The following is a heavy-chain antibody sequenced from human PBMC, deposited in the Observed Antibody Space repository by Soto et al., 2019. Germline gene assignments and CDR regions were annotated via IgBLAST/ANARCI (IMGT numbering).Heavy chain of an antibody. V-gene: IGHV3-21*06. CDR3: AVRLTGYFFDY. D-gene: IGHD3-10*01. CDR1: GFTFSHYS. CDR2: ISSTSSHI. Sequence: PGGSLRLSCAASGFTFSHYSMSWVRQAPGKGLEWVSSISSTSSHINYADSLKGRFTISRDNAKNSLYLQMNSLRAEDTAVYYCAVRLTGYFFDYWGPGTLVTVSS. J-gene: IGHJ4*02.